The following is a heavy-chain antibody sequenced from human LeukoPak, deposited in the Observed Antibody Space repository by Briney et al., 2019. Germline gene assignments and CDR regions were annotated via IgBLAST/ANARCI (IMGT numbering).Heavy chain of an antibody. CDR2: ISSSGSTI. CDR1: GFTFSSYE. CDR3: ARGGRYCSGGSCYVDY. Sequence: GGSLRLSCAASGFTFSSYEMNWVRQAPGKGLEWVSYISSSGSTIYYADSVKGRFTISRDNAKNSLYLQMNSPRAEDTAVYYCARGGRYCSGGSCYVDYWGQGTLVTVSS. D-gene: IGHD2-15*01. V-gene: IGHV3-48*03. J-gene: IGHJ4*02.